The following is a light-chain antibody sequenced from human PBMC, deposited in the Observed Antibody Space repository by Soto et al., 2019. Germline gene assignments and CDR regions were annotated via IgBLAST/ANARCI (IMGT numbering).Light chain of an antibody. Sequence: QSVLTQPASVSGSPGQSITISCTGTSSDVGGYNYVSWYQQHPGKAPKLMIYEVSNRPSGVSNRFSGSKSGNTASLTISGLQAEDEADYYCSSHTSSSPLVFGNGTKLTVL. J-gene: IGLJ1*01. V-gene: IGLV2-14*01. CDR3: SSHTSSSPLV. CDR2: EVS. CDR1: SSDVGGYNY.